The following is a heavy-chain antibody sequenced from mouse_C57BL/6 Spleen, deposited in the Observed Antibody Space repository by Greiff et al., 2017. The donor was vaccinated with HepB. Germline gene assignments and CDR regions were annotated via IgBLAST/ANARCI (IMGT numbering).Heavy chain of an antibody. V-gene: IGHV1-55*01. J-gene: IGHJ2*01. Sequence: VQLQQPGAELVKPGASVKMSCKASGYTFTSYWITWVKQRPGQGLEWIGDIYPGSGSTNYNEKFKSKATLTVDTSSSTAYMQLSSLTSEDSAVYYCARESTTVVYYFDYWGQGTTLTVSS. D-gene: IGHD1-1*01. CDR3: ARESTTVVYYFDY. CDR1: GYTFTSYW. CDR2: IYPGSGST.